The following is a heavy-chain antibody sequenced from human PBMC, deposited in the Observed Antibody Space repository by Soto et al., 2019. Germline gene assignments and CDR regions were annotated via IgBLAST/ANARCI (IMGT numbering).Heavy chain of an antibody. J-gene: IGHJ5*02. Sequence: EVQLVESGGGLVQPGGSLRLSCAASGFTFSSYSMNWVGQAPGKGLEWVSYISSSSSTIYYADSVKGRFTISRDNAKNSLYLQMNSLRAEDTAVYYCARGGSLNWFDPWGQGTLVTVSS. D-gene: IGHD3-10*01. V-gene: IGHV3-48*01. CDR1: GFTFSSYS. CDR2: ISSSSSTI. CDR3: ARGGSLNWFDP.